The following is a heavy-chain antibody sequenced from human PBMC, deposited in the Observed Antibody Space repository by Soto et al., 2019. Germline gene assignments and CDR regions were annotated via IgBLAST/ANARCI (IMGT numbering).Heavy chain of an antibody. CDR2: IIPIFGTA. J-gene: IGHJ5*02. V-gene: IGHV1-69*01. Sequence: SVKASCKDSRGTISSCAMSWVRQSNGQGLEWMGGIIPIFGTANYAQKFQGRVTITADESTSTAYMELSSLRSEDTAVYYCALNWGSGLRNWFDPWGQGTLVTVSS. CDR1: RGTISSCA. CDR3: ALNWGSGLRNWFDP. D-gene: IGHD3-10*01.